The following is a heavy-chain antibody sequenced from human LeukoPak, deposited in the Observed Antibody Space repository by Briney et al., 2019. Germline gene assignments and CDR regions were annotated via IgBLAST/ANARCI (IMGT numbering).Heavy chain of an antibody. CDR3: AKDIVGANGGVDY. CDR2: ISWNSGNI. V-gene: IGHV3-9*01. CDR1: GFTFDDYA. Sequence: GGSLSLSCVGSGFTFDDYAMHWVRQAPGKGLEWVSGISWNSGNIGYADSVKGRFTISRDNAKNSLYLQMNSLRAEDTALYYCAKDIVGANGGVDYWGQGTLVTVSS. D-gene: IGHD1-26*01. J-gene: IGHJ4*02.